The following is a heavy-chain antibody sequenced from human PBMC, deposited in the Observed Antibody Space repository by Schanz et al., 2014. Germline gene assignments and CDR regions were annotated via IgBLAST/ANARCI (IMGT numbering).Heavy chain of an antibody. CDR2: ISIRGGNT. V-gene: IGHV3-23*04. CDR1: GFTFSTYA. Sequence: EVQLVESGGNLVQPGGSLRLSCAASGFTFSTYAMTWVRQAPGKGLEWVSSISIRGGNTYYTDSVKGRFTISRDNSKNTLDLQMSSLRADDTAVYYCAKGSVVVVAATLPFDYWGQGTLVTVSS. D-gene: IGHD2-15*01. J-gene: IGHJ4*02. CDR3: AKGSVVVVAATLPFDY.